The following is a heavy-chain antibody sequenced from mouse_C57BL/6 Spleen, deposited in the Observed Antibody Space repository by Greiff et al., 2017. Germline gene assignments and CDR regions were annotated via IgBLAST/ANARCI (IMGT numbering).Heavy chain of an antibody. Sequence: EVQLQESGGDLVKPGGSLKLSCAASGFTFSSYGMSWVRQTPDKRLEWVATISSGGSYTYYPDSVKGRFTISRDNAKNTLYLQMISLKSEDTAMYYCARPGGYAMDYWGQGTSVTVSS. V-gene: IGHV5-6*01. J-gene: IGHJ4*01. CDR3: ARPGGYAMDY. CDR2: ISSGGSYT. CDR1: GFTFSSYG.